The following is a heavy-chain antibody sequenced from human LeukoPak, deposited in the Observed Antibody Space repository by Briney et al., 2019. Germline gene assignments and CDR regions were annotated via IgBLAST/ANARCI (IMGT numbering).Heavy chain of an antibody. D-gene: IGHD3-10*01. J-gene: IGHJ6*02. CDR2: IIPIFGTA. V-gene: IGHV1-69*05. CDR3: ARDYYGSGSYRYYGMDV. CDR1: GGTFSSYA. Sequence: SVKVSCKASGGTFSSYAISWVRQAPGQGLEWMGGIIPIFGTANYAQKFQGRVTMTRDTSTSTVYMELSSLRSEDTAVYYCARDYYGSGSYRYYGMDVWGQGTTVTVSS.